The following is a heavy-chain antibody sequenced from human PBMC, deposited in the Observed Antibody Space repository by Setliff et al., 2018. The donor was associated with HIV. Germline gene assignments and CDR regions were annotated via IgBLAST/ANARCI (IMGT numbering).Heavy chain of an antibody. CDR2: INTATVTTT. Sequence: GGSLRLSCAVSGFSFSSYSMNWVRQAPGKGLEWIAYINTATVTTTVYYADSVKGRFTVSRDNAKNSLFLDMNSLRDDDSAVYYCARVGRIYYFEHWGQGTVVTVSS. CDR1: GFSFSSYS. CDR3: ARVGRIYYFEH. J-gene: IGHJ4*02. V-gene: IGHV3-48*02. D-gene: IGHD1-26*01.